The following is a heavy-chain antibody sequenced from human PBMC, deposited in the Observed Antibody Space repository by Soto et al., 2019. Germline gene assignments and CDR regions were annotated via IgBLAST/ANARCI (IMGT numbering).Heavy chain of an antibody. V-gene: IGHV3-66*01. CDR1: GFTVSSKY. J-gene: IGHJ6*04. Sequence: EVQLVESGGGLVQPGGSLRLSCAASGFTVSSKYMTWVRQAPGKGLEWVSLIQSGGTTYYADSVKGRFTISRDTSENTLHLQMDSLRVEDTAVYCCARDDVLCDGGRCYGIPLDVWGKGTTATVSS. CDR3: ARDDVLCDGGRCYGIPLDV. CDR2: IQSGGTT. D-gene: IGHD2-15*01.